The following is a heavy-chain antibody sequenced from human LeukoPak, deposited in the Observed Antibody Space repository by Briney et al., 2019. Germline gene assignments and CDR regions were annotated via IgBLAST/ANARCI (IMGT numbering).Heavy chain of an antibody. CDR2: IYTSGST. J-gene: IGHJ5*02. CDR3: ARDKIRWGSKGYDP. D-gene: IGHD6-13*01. CDR1: GGSISTNTYY. Sequence: SETLSLTCTAYGGSISTNTYYWTWIRKPAGKGLEWIGRIYTSGSTNYNPSLKSRVTISVDTSKNQFSLKLRSVTAADTAVYYCARDKIRWGSKGYDPWGQGTLVTVYS. V-gene: IGHV4-61*02.